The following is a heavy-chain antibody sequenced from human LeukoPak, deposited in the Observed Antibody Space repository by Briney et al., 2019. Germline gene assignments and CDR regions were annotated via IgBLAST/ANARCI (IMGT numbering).Heavy chain of an antibody. J-gene: IGHJ4*02. CDR1: GFTFSSYS. Sequence: PGGSLRLSXAASGFTFSSYSMNWVRQAPGKGLEWVSSISSSSSYIYYADSVKGRFTISRDNAKNSLYLQMNSLRAEDTAVYYCAKEQYSSGWYNFDYWGQGTLVTVSS. CDR3: AKEQYSSGWYNFDY. V-gene: IGHV3-21*01. D-gene: IGHD6-19*01. CDR2: ISSSSSYI.